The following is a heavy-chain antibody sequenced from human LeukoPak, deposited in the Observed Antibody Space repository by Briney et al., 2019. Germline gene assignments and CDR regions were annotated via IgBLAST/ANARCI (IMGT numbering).Heavy chain of an antibody. Sequence: GGSLRLSCAASGNYWMHWVRQAPGKGLEYVSAISTNGGSTYYTDSVKGRFTISRDNSKNTLYLQMSSLRVEDTAVYYCVKGGWVPMDYFDYWGQGTLVTVSS. CDR1: GNYW. D-gene: IGHD6-19*01. CDR3: VKGGWVPMDYFDY. CDR2: ISTNGGST. V-gene: IGHV3-64D*09. J-gene: IGHJ4*02.